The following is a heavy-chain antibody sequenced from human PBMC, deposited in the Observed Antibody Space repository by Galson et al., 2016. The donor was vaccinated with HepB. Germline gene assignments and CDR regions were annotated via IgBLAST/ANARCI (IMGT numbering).Heavy chain of an antibody. CDR3: ARGRLLSTMATAGVPYYHYGMDV. J-gene: IGHJ6*02. CDR1: GDTLGTYA. D-gene: IGHD5-24*01. Sequence: SVKVSCKASGDTLGTYAISWVRQAPGQGLQWMGGIIPMFGTTSYEQNYQDRVTITADESTNTAYMELRSLRYDDTAMYYCARGRLLSTMATAGVPYYHYGMDVWGQGTTVTVSS. CDR2: IIPMFGTT. V-gene: IGHV1-69*13.